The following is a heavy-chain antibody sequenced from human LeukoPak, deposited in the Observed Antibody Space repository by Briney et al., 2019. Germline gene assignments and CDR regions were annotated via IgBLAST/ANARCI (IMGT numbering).Heavy chain of an antibody. Sequence: GASVKVSCTASGYTFTSYAMHWVRQAPGPRLEWMGWINAGNGNTRYSQKFQGRVTITRDTSASTAYMELSSLRSEDTAVYYCARDRQMVRGVMGSFDIWGQGTMVTVSS. V-gene: IGHV1-3*01. CDR2: INAGNGNT. CDR3: ARDRQMVRGVMGSFDI. D-gene: IGHD3-10*01. J-gene: IGHJ3*02. CDR1: GYTFTSYA.